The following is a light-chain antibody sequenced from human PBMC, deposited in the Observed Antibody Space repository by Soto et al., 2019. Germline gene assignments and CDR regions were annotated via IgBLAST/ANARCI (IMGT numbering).Light chain of an antibody. Sequence: QSALTQPRSVSGSPGQSVTISCTGTSSDVGSYISVSWYQQHPGKAPKLMIYDVSKRPSGVPDRLSGSKSDNTASLTISGRQAEDEADYYCCSYAGSHTYVFGTGTQLTVL. CDR1: SSDVGSYIS. CDR3: CSYAGSHTYV. J-gene: IGLJ1*01. CDR2: DVS. V-gene: IGLV2-11*01.